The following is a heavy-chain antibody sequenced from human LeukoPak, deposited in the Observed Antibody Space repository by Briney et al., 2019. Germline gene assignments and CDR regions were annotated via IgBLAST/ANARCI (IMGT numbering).Heavy chain of an antibody. V-gene: IGHV4-30-4*01. D-gene: IGHD2-2*01. CDR2: IYYSGST. CDR1: GGSISSGDYY. Sequence: PSQTLSLTCTVSGGSISSGDYYWSWIRQPPGKGLEWIGYIYYSGSTYYNPSLKSRVTISVDTSKNQFSLKLSSVTAADTAVYYCAREHCSSTSCSFDYWGQGTLVTVSS. J-gene: IGHJ4*02. CDR3: AREHCSSTSCSFDY.